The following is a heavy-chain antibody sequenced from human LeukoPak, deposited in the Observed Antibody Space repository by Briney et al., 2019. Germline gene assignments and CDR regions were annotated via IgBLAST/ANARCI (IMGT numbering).Heavy chain of an antibody. CDR1: TFIVSSSH. V-gene: IGHV3-53*01. Sequence: PGGSLRLSCAASTFIVSSSHMTWVRQTPGKGLEWVSVVYSSGSTFYADSVKGRFTISRDNSRNTLYLQMNSLRAEDTAVYYCARGRNYFPIDYWGQGTLVTVSS. J-gene: IGHJ4*02. D-gene: IGHD3-9*01. CDR3: ARGRNYFPIDY. CDR2: VYSSGST.